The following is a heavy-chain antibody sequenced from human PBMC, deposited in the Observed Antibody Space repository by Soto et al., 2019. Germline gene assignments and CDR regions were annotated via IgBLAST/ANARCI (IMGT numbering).Heavy chain of an antibody. CDR2: INPNSGDT. J-gene: IGHJ6*02. V-gene: IGHV1-2*02. CDR1: GYIFNGYH. Sequence: GGSATVSCKASGYIFNGYHIHKSRQAPGRGLEWMGWINPNSGDTEYAQNFQGRVTMTRDTSFNLVYMEMSGLMSDDTAVYYCARDARGTRGFDEMDIWGQGTTVTVSS. CDR3: ARDARGTRGFDEMDI. D-gene: IGHD3-9*01.